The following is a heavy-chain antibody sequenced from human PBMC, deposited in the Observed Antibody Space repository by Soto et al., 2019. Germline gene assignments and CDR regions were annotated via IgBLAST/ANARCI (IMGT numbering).Heavy chain of an antibody. Sequence: ASVKVSCKASGYTFTGYYMHWVRQAPGQGLEWMGWINPNSAGTNYAQKFQGWVTMTRDTSISTAYMELSRLRSDDTAVYYCARGGSITMVRGVYYYGMDVWGLGTTVTVS. V-gene: IGHV1-2*04. CDR3: ARGGSITMVRGVYYYGMDV. CDR2: INPNSAGT. D-gene: IGHD3-10*01. CDR1: GYTFTGYY. J-gene: IGHJ6*02.